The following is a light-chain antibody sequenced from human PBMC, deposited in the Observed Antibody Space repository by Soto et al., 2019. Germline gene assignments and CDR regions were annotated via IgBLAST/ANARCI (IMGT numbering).Light chain of an antibody. CDR1: QSVSTY. V-gene: IGKV3-11*01. CDR2: EAS. J-gene: IGKJ2*01. CDR3: HQRYSWPHT. Sequence: EIVLTQSPATLSLSPGERATLSCRASQSVSTYLGWYQEKPGQPPRLVFSEASNRATGIPARFSGSGSGTDFTLTISSLEPEYFAVYFCHQRYSWPHTFGRGTKLEI.